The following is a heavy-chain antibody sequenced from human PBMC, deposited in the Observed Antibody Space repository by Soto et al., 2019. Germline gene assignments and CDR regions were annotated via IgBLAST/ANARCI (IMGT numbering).Heavy chain of an antibody. CDR3: VHRLGDFGSRLAFDY. V-gene: IGHV2-5*02. J-gene: IGHJ4*02. D-gene: IGHD3-9*01. CDR1: GFSLSTNGVS. Sequence: QITLKESGPTLVKPTQTLTLTCTFSGFSLSTNGVSVGWVRQPPGKALEWLALIFWDDDNRYSPSLQNRLTITKDTSKNQVVLTVTIMDPVDTATYFCVHRLGDFGSRLAFDYWGQGTLVTVSS. CDR2: IFWDDDN.